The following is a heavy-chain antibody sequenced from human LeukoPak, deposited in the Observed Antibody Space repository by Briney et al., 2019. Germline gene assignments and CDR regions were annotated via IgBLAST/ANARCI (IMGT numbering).Heavy chain of an antibody. CDR3: ASSPFLQYYYYYYMDV. CDR2: IIPIFGTA. Sequence: SVKVSCKASGGTFSSYAISWVRQAPGQGLEWMGGIIPIFGTANYAQKFQGRVTITADKSTSTAYMELSSLRSEDTAVYYCASSPFLQYYYYYYMDVWGKGTTVTVSS. D-gene: IGHD2-21*01. J-gene: IGHJ6*03. V-gene: IGHV1-69*06. CDR1: GGTFSSYA.